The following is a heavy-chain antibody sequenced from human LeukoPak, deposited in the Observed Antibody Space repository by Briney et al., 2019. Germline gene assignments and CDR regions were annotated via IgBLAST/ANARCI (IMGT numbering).Heavy chain of an antibody. J-gene: IGHJ1*01. CDR2: INPNSGGT. CDR3: ARNDITIFGVVIKH. V-gene: IGHV1-2*02. D-gene: IGHD3-3*01. Sequence: GASVKVSCKASGYTFTGYYMHWVRQAPGQGLEWMGWINPNSGGTNYAQKFQGRVTMTRDTSISTAYMELSRLRSDDTAVYYCARNDITIFGVVIKHWGQGTLVTVSS. CDR1: GYTFTGYY.